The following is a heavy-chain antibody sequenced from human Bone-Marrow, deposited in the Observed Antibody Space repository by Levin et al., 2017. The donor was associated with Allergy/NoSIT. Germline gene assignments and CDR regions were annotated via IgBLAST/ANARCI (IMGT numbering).Heavy chain of an antibody. D-gene: IGHD3-10*01. Sequence: ASVKVSCKASGYTFTSYGISWVRQAPGQGLEWMGWISAYNGNTNYAQKLQGRVTMTTDTSTSTAYLELRSLRSDDTAVYYCARDQSGGETLGPTKYYFDYWGQGTLVTVSS. V-gene: IGHV1-18*01. CDR2: ISAYNGNT. J-gene: IGHJ4*02. CDR3: ARDQSGGETLGPTKYYFDY. CDR1: GYTFTSYG.